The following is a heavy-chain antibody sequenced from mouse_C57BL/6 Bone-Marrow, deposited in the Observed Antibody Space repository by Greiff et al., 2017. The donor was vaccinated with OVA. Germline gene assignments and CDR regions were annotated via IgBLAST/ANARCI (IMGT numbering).Heavy chain of an antibody. V-gene: IGHV1-81*01. D-gene: IGHD3-2*02. CDR3: PLSSVPYYYAMDD. CDR1: GYTFTSYG. CDR2: IYPRSGNP. J-gene: IGHJ4*01. Sequence: QVQLQQSGAELARPGASVKLSCKASGYTFTSYGISWVKQRTGQGLEWIGEIYPRSGNPYYNEKFKGKATLTADKASSTAYMELRSLTSEDSAVYFCPLSSVPYYYAMDDWGQGTSVTVSS.